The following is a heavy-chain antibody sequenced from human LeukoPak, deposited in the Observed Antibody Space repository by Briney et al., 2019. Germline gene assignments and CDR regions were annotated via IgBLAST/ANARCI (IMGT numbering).Heavy chain of an antibody. CDR3: ARIGVWFGEGNLSGYFDY. Sequence: SETLSLTCTVSGASISSSSYYWGWIRQPPGKGLEWIGSIYFGGSTYYTPALQSRVTISVDTSKNHFSLKVTSVTAADTAVYYCARIGVWFGEGNLSGYFDYWGQGTLVTVSS. D-gene: IGHD3-10*01. V-gene: IGHV4-39*02. CDR2: IYFGGST. J-gene: IGHJ4*02. CDR1: GASISSSSYY.